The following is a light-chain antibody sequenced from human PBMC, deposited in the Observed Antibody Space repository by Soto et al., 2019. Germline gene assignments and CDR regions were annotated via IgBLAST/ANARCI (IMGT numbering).Light chain of an antibody. CDR1: SSDVGAYDF. J-gene: IGLJ1*01. CDR2: DVS. CDR3: SSYTSTSTGV. Sequence: QSALTQPASVSGSPGQSITISCTRASSDVGAYDFVSWYQQHPGKAPKLMIFDVSNRPSGVSNRFSGSKSGNTASLTISGLQAEDEADYYCSSYTSTSTGVFGTGTKVTVL. V-gene: IGLV2-14*01.